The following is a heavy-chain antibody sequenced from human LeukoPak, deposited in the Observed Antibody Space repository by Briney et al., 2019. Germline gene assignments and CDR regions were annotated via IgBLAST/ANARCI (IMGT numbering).Heavy chain of an antibody. CDR1: GGSFSGYY. CDR2: INHSGST. CDR3: ARTGLLFRKYFDY. Sequence: SETLSLTCAVYGGSFSGYYWSWIRQPPGKGLEWIGEINHSGSTNYNPSLKSRVTMSVDTSKNQFSLKLSSVTAADTAVYYCARTGLLFRKYFDYWGQGTLVTVSS. V-gene: IGHV4-34*01. D-gene: IGHD2-21*02. J-gene: IGHJ4*02.